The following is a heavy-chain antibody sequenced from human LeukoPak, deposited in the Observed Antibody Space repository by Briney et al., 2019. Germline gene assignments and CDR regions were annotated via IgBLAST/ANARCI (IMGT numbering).Heavy chain of an antibody. D-gene: IGHD5-12*01. CDR1: GFTFSSSS. Sequence: GGSLRLSCTASGFTFSSSSISWVRQAPGKGLEWVSAITDAVGSTHYADSVKGRFTISSDNSKNTVYLQMNSLRPEDMAVYYCAKEIFSGLLYIDYWGQGTLVTVSS. V-gene: IGHV3-23*01. CDR3: AKEIFSGLLYIDY. CDR2: ITDAVGST. J-gene: IGHJ4*02.